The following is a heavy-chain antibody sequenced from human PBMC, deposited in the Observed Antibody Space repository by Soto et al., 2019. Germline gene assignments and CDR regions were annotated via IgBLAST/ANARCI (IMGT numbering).Heavy chain of an antibody. V-gene: IGHV3-66*03. CDR3: ARPPYYDFWSGYYTHYYYYDMGD. J-gene: IGHJ6*03. CDR1: GFTVSSNY. D-gene: IGHD3-3*01. Sequence: GGSVRLSCAASGFTVSSNYMSWVRQAPGKGLEWVSVINSSSSTYYADSVKGQFTISRDNAKNSLYLQMNSLRAEDTAVYYCARPPYYDFWSGYYTHYYYYDMGDWGKGTTVTVSS. CDR2: INSSSST.